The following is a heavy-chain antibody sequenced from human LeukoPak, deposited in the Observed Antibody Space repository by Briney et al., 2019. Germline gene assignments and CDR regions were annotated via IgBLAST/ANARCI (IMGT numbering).Heavy chain of an antibody. J-gene: IGHJ3*02. V-gene: IGHV4-39*01. CDR1: GGPISTSYF. CDR2: TDYSGTT. Sequence: TSETLSLTCTVSGGPISTSYFWGWVRQPPGEGLEWIGTTDYSGTTYYNPSLKSRVTISVDTSKNQFSLKLSSVTAPDTAVYYCARHSGGSYVFAFDIWGQGTMFTVSS. D-gene: IGHD2-15*01. CDR3: ARHSGGSYVFAFDI.